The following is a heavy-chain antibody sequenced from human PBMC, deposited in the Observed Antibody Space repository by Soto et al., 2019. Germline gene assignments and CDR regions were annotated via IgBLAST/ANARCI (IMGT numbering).Heavy chain of an antibody. J-gene: IGHJ4*02. CDR1: GFTFSSYS. D-gene: IGHD2-15*01. V-gene: IGHV3-48*02. CDR3: ARDRVVGAPRHLDY. CDR2: ISSSSSTI. Sequence: EVQLVESGGGLVQPGGSLRLSCAASGFTFSSYSMNWVRQAPGKGLEWVSYISSSSSTIYYADSVKGRFTISRDNAKNSLYLQMNSLRDEDTAVYYCARDRVVGAPRHLDYWGQGTLVTVSS.